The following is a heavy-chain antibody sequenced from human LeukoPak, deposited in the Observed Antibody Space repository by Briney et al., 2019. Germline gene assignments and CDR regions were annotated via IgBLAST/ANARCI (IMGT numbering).Heavy chain of an antibody. V-gene: IGHV3-33*01. Sequence: GGSLRLSCAASGFTFSSYGMHWVRQAPGKGLEWVAVIWYDGSNKYYADSVKGRFTISRDNSKNTLYLQMNSLRAEDTAVYYCARDLDRTVTVGAFDIWGQGTMVTVSS. CDR2: IWYDGSNK. J-gene: IGHJ3*02. CDR1: GFTFSSYG. D-gene: IGHD4-17*01. CDR3: ARDLDRTVTVGAFDI.